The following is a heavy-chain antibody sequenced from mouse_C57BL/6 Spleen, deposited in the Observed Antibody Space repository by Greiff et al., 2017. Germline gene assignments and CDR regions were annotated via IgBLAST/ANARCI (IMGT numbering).Heavy chain of an antibody. CDR2: ISYDGSN. CDR3: AREENYYGAY. V-gene: IGHV3-6*01. CDR1: GYSITSGYY. J-gene: IGHJ3*01. Sequence: EVQRVESGPGLVKPSQSLSLTCSVTGYSITSGYYWNWIRQFPGNKLEWMGYISYDGSNNYNPSLKNRISITRDTSKNQFFLKLNSVTTEDTATYYCAREENYYGAYWGQGTLVTVSA. D-gene: IGHD2-1*01.